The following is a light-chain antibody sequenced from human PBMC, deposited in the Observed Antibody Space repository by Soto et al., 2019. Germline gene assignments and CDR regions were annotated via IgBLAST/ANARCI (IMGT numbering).Light chain of an antibody. CDR2: DTS. V-gene: IGKV3-20*01. CDR3: QQYGSSPGT. J-gene: IGKJ1*01. CDR1: QSVRDNY. Sequence: EIVLTQSPGTVSLSPGERATLSCRASQSVRDNYLAWYQQKPGQAPSLLIFDTSRRATGIPDRFTGSGSGTEFALTISRVEPQDIAVYFCQQYGSSPGTFGQGTKVEI.